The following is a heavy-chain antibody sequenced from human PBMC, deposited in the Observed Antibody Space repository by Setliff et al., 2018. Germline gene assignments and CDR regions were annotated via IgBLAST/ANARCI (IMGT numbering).Heavy chain of an antibody. J-gene: IGHJ4*02. D-gene: IGHD6-13*01. CDR2: INTNTGNP. V-gene: IGHV7-4-1*02. CDR1: GYTFTGYA. Sequence: GASVKVSCKASGYTFTGYAMNWVRQAPGQGLEWMGWINTNTGNPTYAQGFTGRLVFSLETSVSTAYLQINSLKAADTAIYYCARAYGISWSAVDYWGQGTVVTVSS. CDR3: ARAYGISWSAVDY.